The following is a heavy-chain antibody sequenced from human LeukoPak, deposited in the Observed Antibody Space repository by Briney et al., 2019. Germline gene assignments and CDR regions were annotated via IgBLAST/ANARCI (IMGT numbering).Heavy chain of an antibody. D-gene: IGHD4-17*01. CDR2: IDAGNGRT. CDR3: ARGIWSITVTAYYLDY. Sequence: EASVKVSCKASGYDFTKYAVQWVRQAPGQRLEWMGWIDAGNGRTKYSQDFQGRVTITRDTSASMAYMELGSLRSDDMAVYYCARGIWSITVTAYYLDYWGQGTLVTVSS. CDR1: GYDFTKYA. J-gene: IGHJ4*02. V-gene: IGHV1-3*03.